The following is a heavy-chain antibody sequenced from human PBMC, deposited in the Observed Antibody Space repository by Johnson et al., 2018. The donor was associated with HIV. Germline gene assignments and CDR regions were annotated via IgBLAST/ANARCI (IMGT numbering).Heavy chain of an antibody. V-gene: IGHV3-30-3*01. CDR2: ISYDGSNK. J-gene: IGHJ3*02. D-gene: IGHD2-15*01. CDR1: GFTFSSYA. CDR3: ARSPRSVVVVAATVGHAFDI. Sequence: QLQLVESGGGVVQPGRSLRLSCAASGFTFSSYAMHWVRQAPGKGLEWVAVISYDGSNKYYADSVKGRFTISRDNSKNTLYLQMNSLRAEDTAVYYCARSPRSVVVVAATVGHAFDIWGQGTMVTVSS.